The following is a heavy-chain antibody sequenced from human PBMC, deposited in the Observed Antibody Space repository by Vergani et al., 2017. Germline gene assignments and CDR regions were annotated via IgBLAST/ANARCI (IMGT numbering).Heavy chain of an antibody. CDR3: ARYVEIATIFEDYYYGMDV. V-gene: IGHV1-18*04. D-gene: IGHD5-24*01. J-gene: IGHJ6*02. CDR1: GYTFTSYG. CDR2: ISAYNGNT. Sequence: QVQLVQSGAEVKKPGASVKVSCKASGYTFTSYGISWVRQAPGQGLEWMGWISAYNGNTNYAQKLQGRVTMTTDTSTSTAYMELRSLRSDDTAVYYCARYVEIATIFEDYYYGMDVWGQGTTVTVSS.